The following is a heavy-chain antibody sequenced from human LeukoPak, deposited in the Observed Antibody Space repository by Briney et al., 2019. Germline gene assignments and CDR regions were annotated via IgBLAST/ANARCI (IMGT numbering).Heavy chain of an antibody. V-gene: IGHV4-30-4*08. Sequence: SQTLSLTCTLSARSISSGDYYWSWIRQPPGKGLEWIGYIYYSGSTYYNPSLKSRVTISVDTSKNQFSLKLSSVTAADTAVYYCARDLVSDFWSGYAGGAFDIWGQGTMVTVSS. D-gene: IGHD3-3*01. J-gene: IGHJ3*02. CDR3: ARDLVSDFWSGYAGGAFDI. CDR2: IYYSGST. CDR1: ARSISSGDYY.